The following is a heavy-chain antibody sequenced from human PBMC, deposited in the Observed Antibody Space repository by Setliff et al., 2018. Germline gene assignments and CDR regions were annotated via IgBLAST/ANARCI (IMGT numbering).Heavy chain of an antibody. CDR2: ISSSGISI. D-gene: IGHD1-26*01. CDR1: GFSFSDNY. CDR3: VRDVAGGSHATYFDY. V-gene: IGHV3-11*04. J-gene: IGHJ4*02. Sequence: GGSLRLSCAASGFSFSDNYMSWIRQAPGKGLEWVAYISSSGISIDYADSVKGRFIISRDNAKNSLSLQMNSLRVEDTAVYYCVRDVAGGSHATYFDYWGRGTLVTVSS.